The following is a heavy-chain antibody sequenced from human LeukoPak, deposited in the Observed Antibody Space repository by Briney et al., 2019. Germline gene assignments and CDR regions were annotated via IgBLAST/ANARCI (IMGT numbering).Heavy chain of an antibody. J-gene: IGHJ4*02. CDR2: IYYSGST. V-gene: IGHV4-39*07. CDR3: ATEYCASSSCRFDS. Sequence: SETLSLTCTVSGGSISSSSYYWGWIRQPPGTGLEWIGSIYYSGSTYYNPSLKSRVTISVDTSKNQFSLKLSSVTAADTAIYYCATEYCASSSCRFDSWGQGTLVTVSS. CDR1: GGSISSSSYY. D-gene: IGHD2-2*01.